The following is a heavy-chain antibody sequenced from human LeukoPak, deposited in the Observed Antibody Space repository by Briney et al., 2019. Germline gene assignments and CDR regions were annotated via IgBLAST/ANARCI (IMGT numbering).Heavy chain of an antibody. CDR3: AKNFYGDYNVFFDY. Sequence: GGSLRLSCAASGFTFSNYVMGWVRRAPGKGLEWVSALSGSGGSTYYADSVKGRFTISRDNSKNTLYLQMNSLRAEDTAVYFCAKNFYGDYNVFFDYWGQGTLVTVSS. V-gene: IGHV3-23*01. D-gene: IGHD4-17*01. CDR2: LSGSGGST. J-gene: IGHJ4*02. CDR1: GFTFSNYV.